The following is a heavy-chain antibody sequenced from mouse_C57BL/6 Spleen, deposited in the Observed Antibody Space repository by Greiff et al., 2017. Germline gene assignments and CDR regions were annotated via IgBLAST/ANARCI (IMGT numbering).Heavy chain of an antibody. CDR3: ARQLRLPYYFDD. J-gene: IGHJ2*01. Sequence: EVKLMESGPELVKPGASVKIPCKASGYTFTDYNMDWVKQSHGKSLEWIGDINPNNGGTIYNQKFKGKATLTVDKSSSTAYMELRSLTSEDTAVYYCARQLRLPYYFDDWGQGTTLTVAS. D-gene: IGHD3-2*02. V-gene: IGHV1-18*01. CDR1: GYTFTDYN. CDR2: INPNNGGT.